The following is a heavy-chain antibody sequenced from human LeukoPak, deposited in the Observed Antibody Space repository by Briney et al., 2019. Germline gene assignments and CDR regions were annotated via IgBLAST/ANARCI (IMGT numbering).Heavy chain of an antibody. D-gene: IGHD1-1*01. J-gene: IGHJ4*02. V-gene: IGHV1-18*04. CDR3: ARDMYNWNDFSFDY. CDR2: ISAYNGNT. Sequence: ASVKVSCKASGYTFTSYGTSWVRQAPGQGLEWMGWISAYNGNTNYAQKLQGRVTMTTDTSTSTAYMELRSLRSDDTAVYYCARDMYNWNDFSFDYWGQGTLVTVSS. CDR1: GYTFTSYG.